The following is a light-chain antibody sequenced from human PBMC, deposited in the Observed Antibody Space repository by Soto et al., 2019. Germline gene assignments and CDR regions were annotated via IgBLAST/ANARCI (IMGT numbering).Light chain of an antibody. V-gene: IGLV2-14*01. Sequence: QSVLTQPASVSGSPGQSITTSCTGTSSDIGGYIYVSWYQQHPGKAPKLIIYEVSNRPSGVSNRFSGSKSGSTASLTISGLQAEDEADYYCSSYTSSSTLLYVFGTGTKVTVL. J-gene: IGLJ1*01. CDR1: SSDIGGYIY. CDR2: EVS. CDR3: SSYTSSSTLLYV.